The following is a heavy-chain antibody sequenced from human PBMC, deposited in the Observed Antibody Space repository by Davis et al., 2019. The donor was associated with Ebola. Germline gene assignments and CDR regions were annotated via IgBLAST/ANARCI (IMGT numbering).Heavy chain of an antibody. CDR3: SRGRTVSGSKYYFDY. Sequence: GESLKISCIGSGFTFGDYAMSWVRQAPGKGLEWAGLIRSRPYGGTTEYAASVKTRFIISRDDSKSVAYLQMNGLKTEDLAVYYCSRGRTVSGSKYYFDYWGQGTLVTVSS. CDR2: IRSRPYGGTT. J-gene: IGHJ4*02. D-gene: IGHD6-19*01. V-gene: IGHV3-49*04. CDR1: GFTFGDYA.